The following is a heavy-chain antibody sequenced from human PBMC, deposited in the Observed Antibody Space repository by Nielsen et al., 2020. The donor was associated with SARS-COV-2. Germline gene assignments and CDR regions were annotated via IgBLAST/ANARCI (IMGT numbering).Heavy chain of an antibody. CDR1: GYTFTSYG. V-gene: IGHV1-18*01. D-gene: IGHD2-2*01. CDR2: ISAYNGNT. CDR3: APRVVPAANGGADYYYGMDV. J-gene: IGHJ6*02. Sequence: ASVKVSCKASGYTFTSYGISWVRQAPGQGLEWMGWISAYNGNTNYAQKLQGRVTMTTDTSTSTAYMELRSLRSDDTAVYYCAPRVVPAANGGADYYYGMDVWGQGTTVTVSS.